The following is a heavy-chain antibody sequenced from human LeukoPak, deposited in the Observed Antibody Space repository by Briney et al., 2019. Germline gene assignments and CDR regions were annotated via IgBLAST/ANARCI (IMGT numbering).Heavy chain of an antibody. CDR3: VREARGYHYTYFDY. J-gene: IGHJ4*02. V-gene: IGHV3-13*01. CDR2: VSSGFHA. D-gene: IGHD5-18*01. Sequence: GRSLRLSCTASGFTLGSHDMHWVRQIPEQGLEWVAAVSSGFHAFFADSVQGRFTVSREDARTSLYLQMNSLRAGDTAVYYCVREARGYHYTYFDYWGQGTLVTVSS. CDR1: GFTLGSHD.